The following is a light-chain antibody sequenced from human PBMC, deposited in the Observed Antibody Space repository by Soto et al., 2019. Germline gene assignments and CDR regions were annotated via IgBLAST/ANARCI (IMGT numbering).Light chain of an antibody. CDR3: QQTYTTLY. CDR2: TAS. V-gene: IGKV1-39*01. CDR1: QSIRMY. Sequence: DIQMTRSPSSLSASGGDRVTITSRASQSIRMYSNWYQQKPGQAPRLLIHTASSLQRGVPSRFRGSGSGTDFSLTINSLQPEDFGTYYCQQTYTTLYLGGGTKVDIK. J-gene: IGKJ4*01.